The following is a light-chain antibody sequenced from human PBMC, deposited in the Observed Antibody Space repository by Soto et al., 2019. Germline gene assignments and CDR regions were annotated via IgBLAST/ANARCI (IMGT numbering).Light chain of an antibody. Sequence: SALTQPRSVSGSPGQSVTISCTGTSSDVGGYNYVSWFQQHPGKAPKVMIYDVSKRPSGVPDRFSGSKSGNTASLTISGLQAEDEADYYCCSYAGTYIYVFGTGTKVTV. CDR3: CSYAGTYIYV. V-gene: IGLV2-11*01. CDR2: DVS. J-gene: IGLJ1*01. CDR1: SSDVGGYNY.